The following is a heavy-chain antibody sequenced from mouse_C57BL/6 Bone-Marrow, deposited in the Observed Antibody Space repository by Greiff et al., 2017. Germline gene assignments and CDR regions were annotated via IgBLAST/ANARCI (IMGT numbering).Heavy chain of an antibody. CDR2: ISYDGSN. J-gene: IGHJ3*01. CDR3: ARDVGDYDVFAY. V-gene: IGHV3-6*01. Sequence: VQLQQSGPGLVKPSQSLSLTCSVTGYSITSGYYWNWIRQFPGNKLEWMGYISYDGSNNYNPSLKNRISITRDTSKNQFFLKLNSVTTEDTATYYCARDVGDYDVFAYWGQGTLVTVSA. D-gene: IGHD2-4*01. CDR1: GYSITSGYY.